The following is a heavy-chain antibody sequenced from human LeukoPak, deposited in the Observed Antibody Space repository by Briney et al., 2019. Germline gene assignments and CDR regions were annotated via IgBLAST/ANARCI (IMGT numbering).Heavy chain of an antibody. Sequence: GGSPRLSCAASGFTFSSYSMNWVRQAPGKGLEWVSSISSSSSYIYYADSVKGRFTISRDNAKNSLYLQMNSLRAEDTAVYYCARDLGSYQDYWGQGTLVTVSS. V-gene: IGHV3-21*01. D-gene: IGHD5-18*01. CDR3: ARDLGSYQDY. CDR2: ISSSSSYI. CDR1: GFTFSSYS. J-gene: IGHJ4*02.